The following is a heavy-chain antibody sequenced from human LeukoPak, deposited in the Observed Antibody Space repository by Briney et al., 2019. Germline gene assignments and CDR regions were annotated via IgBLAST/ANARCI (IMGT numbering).Heavy chain of an antibody. CDR3: ARDWASMITFGGVIVPFDY. Sequence: GASVKVSCKASGNTFTSYGISWVRQAPGQGLEWMGWISAYNGNTNYAQKLQGRVTMTTDTSTSTAYIELRSLRSDDTAVYYCARDWASMITFGGVIVPFDYWGQGTLVTVSS. D-gene: IGHD3-16*02. CDR1: GNTFTSYG. CDR2: ISAYNGNT. J-gene: IGHJ4*02. V-gene: IGHV1-18*01.